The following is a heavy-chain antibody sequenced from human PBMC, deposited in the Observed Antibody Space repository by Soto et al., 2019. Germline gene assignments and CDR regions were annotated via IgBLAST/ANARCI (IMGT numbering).Heavy chain of an antibody. CDR3: ARAIYDILTMDV. Sequence: ETLSLGCTVSVGSISSYYWSWIRQPPGKGLEWIGYIYYSGSTNYNPSLKSRVTISVDTSKNQFSLKLSSVTAADTAVYYCARAIYDILTMDVWGQGTTVTVSS. V-gene: IGHV4-59*01. CDR2: IYYSGST. D-gene: IGHD3-9*01. J-gene: IGHJ6*02. CDR1: VGSISSYY.